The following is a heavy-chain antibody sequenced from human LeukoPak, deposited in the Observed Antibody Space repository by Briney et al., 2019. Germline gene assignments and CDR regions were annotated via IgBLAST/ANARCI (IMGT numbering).Heavy chain of an antibody. Sequence: ASVKVSCKASGYTFTGYYIHWVRQAPGQGLEWMGWINPNSGGTKYAQKFQGRVTMTRDTSILAAYMELSRLRFDDTAVYYCARATDPNGYCSGGSCGVDVWGKGTTVTVSS. CDR1: GYTFTGYY. CDR2: INPNSGGT. J-gene: IGHJ6*04. D-gene: IGHD2-15*01. CDR3: ARATDPNGYCSGGSCGVDV. V-gene: IGHV1-2*02.